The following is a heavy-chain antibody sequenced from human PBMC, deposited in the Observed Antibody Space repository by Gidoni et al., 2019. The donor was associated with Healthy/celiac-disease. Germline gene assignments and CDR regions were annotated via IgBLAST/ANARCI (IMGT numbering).Heavy chain of an antibody. J-gene: IGHJ6*03. D-gene: IGHD7-27*01. CDR3: ARGYWGPYYYYYYMDV. CDR1: GGSISSGSYY. V-gene: IGHV4-61*02. CDR2: IYTSGST. Sequence: QVQLPESGPGLVKPSQTLSLTCTVSGGSISSGSYYWSWIRQPAGKGLEWIGRIYTSGSTNYNPSLKSRVTISVDTSKNQFSLKLSSVTAADTAVYYCARGYWGPYYYYYYMDVWGKGTTVTVSS.